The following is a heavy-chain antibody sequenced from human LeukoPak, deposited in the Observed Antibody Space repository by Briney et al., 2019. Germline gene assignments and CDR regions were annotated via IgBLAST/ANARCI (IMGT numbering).Heavy chain of an antibody. CDR3: ARSYDTNFDY. J-gene: IGHJ4*02. Sequence: SDTLSLTCTVSGGSIRSYYWSWIRQPPGKGLEWIGYIYFSGSTSYNPSLKSRVTISVDRSKNQFSLKLSSVAAADTAVYYCARSYDTNFDYWGQGTLVTVYS. CDR1: GGSIRSYY. CDR2: IYFSGST. V-gene: IGHV4-59*07. D-gene: IGHD3-3*01.